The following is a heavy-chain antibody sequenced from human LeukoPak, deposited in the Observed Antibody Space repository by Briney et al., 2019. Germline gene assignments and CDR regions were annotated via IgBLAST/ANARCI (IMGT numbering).Heavy chain of an antibody. CDR2: INHSGST. Sequence: SETLSLTCAVYGGSFSGYYWSWIRQPPGKGLEWIGEINHSGSTNYNPSLKSRVTISVDTSKNQFSLKLSSATAADTAVYYCARVYSSGWPNYYYYGMDVWGQGTTVTVSS. CDR3: ARVYSSGWPNYYYYGMDV. V-gene: IGHV4-34*01. D-gene: IGHD6-19*01. CDR1: GGSFSGYY. J-gene: IGHJ6*02.